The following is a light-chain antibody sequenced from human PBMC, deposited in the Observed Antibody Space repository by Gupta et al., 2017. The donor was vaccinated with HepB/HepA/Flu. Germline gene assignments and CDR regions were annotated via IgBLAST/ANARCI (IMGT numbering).Light chain of an antibody. V-gene: IGLV1-40*01. Sequence: QSVLTRPPSVSGPPGQSVTISCTGSSSNIGAGYDVHWYQQRPGTAPKLLIYGNSNRPSGVPDRFSGSKSGTAASLAITGLQAEDEADYYCQSYDSSLSGVVFGGGTKLTVL. CDR3: QSYDSSLSGVV. J-gene: IGLJ2*01. CDR1: SSNIGAGYD. CDR2: GNS.